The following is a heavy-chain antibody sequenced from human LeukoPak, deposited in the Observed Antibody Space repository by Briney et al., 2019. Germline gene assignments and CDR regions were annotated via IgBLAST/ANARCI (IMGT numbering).Heavy chain of an antibody. D-gene: IGHD4-23*01. CDR2: IGYEGVHK. CDR1: GVTFNNFG. V-gene: IGHV3-30*02. J-gene: IGHJ4*02. CDR3: AKDLHGGYSSDY. Sequence: GGSLRLSCAASGVTFNNFGIHWVSQAPGKGLEWVSFIGYEGVHKYYADSVKGRFTISKDNSKATLYLQMNSLRPEDTAVYYCAKDLHGGYSSDYWGQGTLVTVFS.